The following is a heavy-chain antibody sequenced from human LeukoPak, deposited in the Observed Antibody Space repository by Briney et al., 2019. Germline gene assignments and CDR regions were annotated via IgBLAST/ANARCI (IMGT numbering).Heavy chain of an antibody. D-gene: IGHD6-19*01. J-gene: IGHJ1*01. V-gene: IGHV3-74*01. CDR2: INTNGSST. CDR3: ARDRGGRYMYLQH. Sequence: PGGSLRLSCAASGFTFRSYWMHWVRQAPGKGLVWVSRINTNGSSTSYADSVKGRFTISRDNAKNSLFLQMNSLRAEDTALYYCARDRGGRYMYLQHWGQGTLVTVSS. CDR1: GFTFRSYW.